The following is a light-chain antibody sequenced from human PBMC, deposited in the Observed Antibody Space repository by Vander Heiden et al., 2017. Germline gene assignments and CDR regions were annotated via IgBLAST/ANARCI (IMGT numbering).Light chain of an antibody. V-gene: IGKV3-15*01. CDR3: QQYQDWPFT. J-gene: IGKJ2*01. CDR1: QNIDSN. Sequence: EIVMTQSPVTLSVSQGERATRSCRASQNIDSNLAWYQQKPCQAPRLLIYAASTRATDVPARFSGSGSGTDFTLTINNLQSEDFVVYYCQQYQDWPFTFGQGTKPEI. CDR2: AAS.